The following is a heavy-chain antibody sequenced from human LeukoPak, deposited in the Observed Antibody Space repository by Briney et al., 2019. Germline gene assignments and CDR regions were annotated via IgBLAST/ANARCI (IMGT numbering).Heavy chain of an antibody. D-gene: IGHD6-19*01. CDR3: ARCIAVAGTEAFDI. CDR2: IIPIFGTA. CDR1: GGTFSSYA. J-gene: IGHJ3*02. Sequence: EASVKVSCKASGGTFSSYAISWVRQAPGQGLEWMGGIIPIFGTANYAQKSQGRVTITADESTSTAYMELSSLRSEDTAVYYCARCIAVAGTEAFDIWGQGTMVTVSS. V-gene: IGHV1-69*01.